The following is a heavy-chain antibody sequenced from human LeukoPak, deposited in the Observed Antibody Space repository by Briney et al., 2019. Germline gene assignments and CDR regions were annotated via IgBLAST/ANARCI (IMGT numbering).Heavy chain of an antibody. CDR1: GFTFSSYG. CDR3: ARDVRFGELLPPLGY. V-gene: IGHV3-33*01. CDR2: IWYDGSNK. J-gene: IGHJ4*02. Sequence: GRSLRLSCAASGFTFSSYGMHWVRQAPGKGLEWVAVIWYDGSNKYYADSVKGRFTISRDNSKNTLYLQMNSLRAEDTAVYYCARDVRFGELLPPLGYWGQGTLVTVSS. D-gene: IGHD3-10*01.